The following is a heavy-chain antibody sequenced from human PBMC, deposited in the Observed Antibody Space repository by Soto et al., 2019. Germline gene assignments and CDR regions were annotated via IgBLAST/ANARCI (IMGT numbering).Heavy chain of an antibody. CDR3: ARRINLVRGPYLYYAMDV. J-gene: IGHJ6*02. CDR1: GFTFSSYA. CDR2: ITSISSTK. D-gene: IGHD3-10*01. V-gene: IGHV3-48*02. Sequence: GWSLRLSCAASGFTFSSYAMSWVLQAPGKGLEWVSIITSISSTKSYADSVKGLFTISRDNAKDSLYLQMNSLRDEDTAVYYCARRINLVRGPYLYYAMDVWGQGTTVTVSS.